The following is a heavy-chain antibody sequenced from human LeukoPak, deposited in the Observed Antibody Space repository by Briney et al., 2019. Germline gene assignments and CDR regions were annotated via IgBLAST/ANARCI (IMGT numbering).Heavy chain of an antibody. V-gene: IGHV3-23*01. CDR3: AKRYCSSISCSLFDY. Sequence: GGSLRLSCAASGFTFSSYVMSWVRQAPGKGLEWVSAISGSGATTYYADSVKGRFTVSRDNSKNTLYLQMNSLRAEDTAVYYCAKRYCSSISCSLFDYWGQGTLVTVSS. CDR2: ISGSGATT. J-gene: IGHJ4*02. D-gene: IGHD2-2*01. CDR1: GFTFSSYV.